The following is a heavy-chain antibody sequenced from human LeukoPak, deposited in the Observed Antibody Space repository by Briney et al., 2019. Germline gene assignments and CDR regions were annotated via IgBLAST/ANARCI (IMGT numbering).Heavy chain of an antibody. CDR3: AKDYYDRDYFDY. CDR1: GFTFSSYG. D-gene: IGHD3-22*01. CDR2: IWYDGSNK. J-gene: IGHJ4*02. Sequence: PGGSLRLSCAASGFTFSSYGMHSVRQAPGKGLEWVAVIWYDGSNKYYADSVKGRFTISRDNSKNTLYLQMNSLRAEDTAVYYCAKDYYDRDYFDYWGQGTLVTVSS. V-gene: IGHV3-33*06.